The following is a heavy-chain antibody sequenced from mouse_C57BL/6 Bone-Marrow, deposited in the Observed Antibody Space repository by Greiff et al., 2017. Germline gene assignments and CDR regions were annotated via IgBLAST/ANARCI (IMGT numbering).Heavy chain of an antibody. Sequence: QVQLQQSGAELARPGASVKLSCKASGYTFTSYGISWVKQRTGQGLEWIGEIYPRSGNTYYNEKFKGKATLTADKSSSTAYMELRSLTSEYSAVYFCARWGLRRFAYWGQGTLVTVSA. CDR1: GYTFTSYG. J-gene: IGHJ3*01. V-gene: IGHV1-81*01. D-gene: IGHD2-4*01. CDR3: ARWGLRRFAY. CDR2: IYPRSGNT.